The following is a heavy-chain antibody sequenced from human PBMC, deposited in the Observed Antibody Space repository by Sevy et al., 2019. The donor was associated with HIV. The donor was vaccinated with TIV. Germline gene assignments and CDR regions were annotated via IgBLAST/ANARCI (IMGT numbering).Heavy chain of an antibody. CDR3: AKDVSRYCSSTCASEFDY. V-gene: IGHV3-23*01. D-gene: IGHD2-2*01. J-gene: IGHJ4*02. CDR2: ISGSGGST. Sequence: GGSLRLSCAASGLTFSSYAMSWVRQAPGKGLEWVSPISGSGGSTYYADSVKGRFTISRDNSKNTLYLQMNSLRAEDTAVYYCAKDVSRYCSSTCASEFDYWGQGTLVTVSS. CDR1: GLTFSSYA.